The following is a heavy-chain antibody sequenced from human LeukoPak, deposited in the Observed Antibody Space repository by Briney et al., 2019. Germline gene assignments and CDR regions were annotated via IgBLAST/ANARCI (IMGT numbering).Heavy chain of an antibody. CDR2: ISWDGGST. D-gene: IGHD3-22*01. Sequence: GGSLRLSCAASGFTFDDYAMHWVRQAPGKGLEGVSLISWDGGSTYYADSVKGRFTISRDNSKNSLYLQMNSLRAEDTALYYCAIAGYDSSGFGSYFDYYGQGTLVTVSP. CDR1: GFTFDDYA. J-gene: IGHJ4*02. CDR3: AIAGYDSSGFGSYFDY. V-gene: IGHV3-43D*03.